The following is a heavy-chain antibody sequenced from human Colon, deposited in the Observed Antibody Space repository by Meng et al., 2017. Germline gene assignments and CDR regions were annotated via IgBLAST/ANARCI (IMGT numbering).Heavy chain of an antibody. Sequence: GEPLKISCAASGFTFSRYWMTWVRQAPGKGLEWVANIKQDGSETYYVDSVKGRFIISRDNARNSLYLQMNSLRVDDTAVYYCAGGLAYCGGDCGFLGQGTLVTVSS. J-gene: IGHJ4*02. CDR2: IKQDGSET. CDR1: GFTFSRYW. CDR3: AGGLAYCGGDCGF. V-gene: IGHV3-7*01. D-gene: IGHD2-21*01.